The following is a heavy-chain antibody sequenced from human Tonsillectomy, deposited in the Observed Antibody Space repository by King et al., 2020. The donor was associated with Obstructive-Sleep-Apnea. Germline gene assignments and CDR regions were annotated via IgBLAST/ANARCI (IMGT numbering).Heavy chain of an antibody. D-gene: IGHD3-9*01. J-gene: IGHJ4*02. CDR3: ARVRLSYYDILTGYLVY. Sequence: VQLVESGGGVVQPGRSLRLSRAASGFAFSIYAMYWVRQAPGKGLEWVALISYDGSHKYYADSVKGRFTISRDNSKNTLYLQMNSLRAEDTAVYYCARVRLSYYDILTGYLVYWGQGTLVTVSS. V-gene: IGHV3-30*04. CDR1: GFAFSIYA. CDR2: ISYDGSHK.